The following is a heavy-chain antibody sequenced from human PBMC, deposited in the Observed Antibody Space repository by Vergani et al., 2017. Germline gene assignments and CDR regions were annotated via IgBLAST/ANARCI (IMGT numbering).Heavy chain of an antibody. D-gene: IGHD6-19*01. CDR3: AKSLVAGTFPSWDAFDF. V-gene: IGHV3-23*01. CDR2: ISGSGGTT. J-gene: IGHJ3*01. Sequence: EVQLLESGGGLVQPGGSLRPSCAASGCTFSSYAMSWFRQAPGKGLEWVAGISGSGGTTYYADSVKCRFTISRDKSKNTLYLQMNSLRAEDTAVYYCAKSLVAGTFPSWDAFDFWGQGTMVTVSS. CDR1: GCTFSSYA.